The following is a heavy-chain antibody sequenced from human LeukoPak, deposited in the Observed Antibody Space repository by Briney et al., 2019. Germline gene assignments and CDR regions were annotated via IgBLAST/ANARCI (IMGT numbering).Heavy chain of an antibody. Sequence: GGSLRLSCAASGFTFDDYGMSWVRQAPGKGLEWVSYISSSGSTIYYADSVKGRFTISRDNAKNSLYLQTNSLRAEDTAVYYCSELGITMIGGVWGKGTTVTISS. D-gene: IGHD3-10*02. CDR2: ISSSGSTI. CDR3: SELGITMIGGV. V-gene: IGHV3-48*03. J-gene: IGHJ6*04. CDR1: GFTFDDYG.